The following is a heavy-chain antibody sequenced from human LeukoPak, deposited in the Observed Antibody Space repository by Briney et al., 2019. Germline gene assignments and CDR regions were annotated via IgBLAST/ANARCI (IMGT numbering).Heavy chain of an antibody. CDR3: AKDLYYYDSSGYLDY. CDR2: ISGDGGST. J-gene: IGHJ4*02. CDR1: GFTFDDYA. D-gene: IGHD3-22*01. Sequence: GGSLRLSCAASGFTFDDYAMHWVRQAPGKGLEWVSLISGDGGSTYYADSVKGRFTISRDNSKNSLYLQMNGLRTEDTALYYCAKDLYYYDSSGYLDYWGQGTLVTVSS. V-gene: IGHV3-43*02.